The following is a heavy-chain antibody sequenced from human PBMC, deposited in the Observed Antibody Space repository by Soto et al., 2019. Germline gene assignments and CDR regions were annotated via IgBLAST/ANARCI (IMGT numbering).Heavy chain of an antibody. Sequence: QVQLVQSGAEVKKPGSSVKVSCKASGGTFSSYAISWVRQAPGQGLEWMGGIIPIFGTANYAQKFQGRVTITADESTSTAYMELSSLRSEDTAVYYCARGTGRWLRFYYYYYGMDVWGQGTTVTVSS. CDR3: ARGTGRWLRFYYYYYGMDV. CDR1: GGTFSSYA. CDR2: IIPIFGTA. V-gene: IGHV1-69*01. D-gene: IGHD5-12*01. J-gene: IGHJ6*02.